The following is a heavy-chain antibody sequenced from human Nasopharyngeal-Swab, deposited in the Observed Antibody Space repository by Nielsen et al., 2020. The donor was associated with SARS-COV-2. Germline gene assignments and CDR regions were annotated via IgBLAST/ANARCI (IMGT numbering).Heavy chain of an antibody. CDR3: ARDWHGWLRFWFDP. D-gene: IGHD5-12*01. CDR1: GLTFSSYR. CDR2: IWYDGSNK. J-gene: IGHJ5*02. V-gene: IGHV3-33*01. Sequence: GESLKISCAASGLTFSSYRMDWVRQAPGKGLEWVAVIWYDGSNKYYADYVKSRFTISRDNSKRALYLQRNSLRAEDTVVYYCARDWHGWLRFWFDPWGQGTLVTVSS.